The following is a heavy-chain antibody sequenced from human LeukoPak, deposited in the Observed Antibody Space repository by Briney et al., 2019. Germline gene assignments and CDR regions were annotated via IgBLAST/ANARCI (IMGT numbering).Heavy chain of an antibody. CDR3: ARATARGYYYYGMDV. V-gene: IGHV4-34*01. CDR1: GGSFSGCY. Sequence: SETLSLTCAVYGGSFSGCYWSWIRQPPGKGLEWIGEINHSGSTNYNPSLKSRVTISVDTSKNQFSLKLSSVTAADTAVYYCARATARGYYYYGMDVWGQGTTVTVSS. CDR2: INHSGST. D-gene: IGHD2-15*01. J-gene: IGHJ6*02.